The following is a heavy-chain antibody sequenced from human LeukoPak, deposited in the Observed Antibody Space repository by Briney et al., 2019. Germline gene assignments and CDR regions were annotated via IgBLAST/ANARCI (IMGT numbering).Heavy chain of an antibody. CDR2: MNPNSGNT. CDR3: AREMTTVTSGFDY. CDR1: GYTFTSYD. J-gene: IGHJ4*02. V-gene: IGHV1-8*01. D-gene: IGHD4-17*01. Sequence: ASVKVSCKASGYTFTSYDINWVRQATGQGLEWMGWMNPNSGNTGYAQKFQGRVTITADESTSTAYMELSSLRSEDTAVYYCAREMTTVTSGFDYWGQGTLVTVSS.